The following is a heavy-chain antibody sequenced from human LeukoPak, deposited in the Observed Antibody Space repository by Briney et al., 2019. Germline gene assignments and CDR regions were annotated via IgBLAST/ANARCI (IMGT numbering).Heavy chain of an antibody. J-gene: IGHJ4*02. Sequence: GGSLRLSCAASGFTFSSYGMSWVRQAPGKGLEWVSAISGSGGSTYYADSVKGRFTISRDNSKNTLYLQMNSLRAEDTAVYYCAKTTMVSEAIDYWGQGTLVTVSS. V-gene: IGHV3-23*01. D-gene: IGHD3-10*01. CDR1: GFTFSSYG. CDR2: ISGSGGST. CDR3: AKTTMVSEAIDY.